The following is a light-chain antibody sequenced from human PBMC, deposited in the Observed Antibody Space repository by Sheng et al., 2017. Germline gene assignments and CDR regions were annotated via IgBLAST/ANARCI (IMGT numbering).Light chain of an antibody. Sequence: ETVLTQSPGTLSLSPGQRATLSCRASEGISSRFLAWFQQKPGQPFRLLIYATSSRATGIPDRFSGSGFGTDFTLTISRLEPEDFAVYFCQQYGNSPWTFGQGTKVEIK. V-gene: IGKV3-20*01. CDR2: ATS. CDR1: EGISSRF. J-gene: IGKJ1*01. CDR3: QQYGNSPWT.